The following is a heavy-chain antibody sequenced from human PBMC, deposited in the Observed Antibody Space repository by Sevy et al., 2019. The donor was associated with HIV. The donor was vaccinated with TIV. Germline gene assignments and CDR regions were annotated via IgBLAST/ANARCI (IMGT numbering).Heavy chain of an antibody. D-gene: IGHD3-22*01. CDR3: ANSAYYYDSSVYNIAPGY. Sequence: GGSLRLSCTASGSIFTPYAMHCVRQAPGKGLEWITLISNDGRNKYYGDTVKGRFTVSRDDSKNPAYLKMNSLRPEDTAVYYCANSAYYYDSSVYNIAPGYWGRGTLVTVSS. CDR1: GSIFTPYA. J-gene: IGHJ4*02. CDR2: ISNDGRNK. V-gene: IGHV3-30*18.